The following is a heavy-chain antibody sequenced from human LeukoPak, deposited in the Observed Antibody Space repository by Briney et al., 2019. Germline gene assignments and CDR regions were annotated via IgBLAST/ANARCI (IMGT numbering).Heavy chain of an antibody. Sequence: PGGSLRLSCAASGFTFSSYGMHWVRQAPGKGLEWVAVISYDGSNKYYADSVKGRFTISRDNSKNTLYLQMNSLRAEDTAAYYCAKEPAEEIVVVPAGFDYWGQGTLVTVSS. CDR3: AKEPAEEIVVVPAGFDY. D-gene: IGHD2-2*01. V-gene: IGHV3-30*18. CDR1: GFTFSSYG. CDR2: ISYDGSNK. J-gene: IGHJ4*02.